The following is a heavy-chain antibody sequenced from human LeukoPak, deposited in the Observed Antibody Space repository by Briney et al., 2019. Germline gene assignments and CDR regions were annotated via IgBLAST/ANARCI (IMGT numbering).Heavy chain of an antibody. Sequence: SETLSLTCAVCGGSFSGYYWSWIRQPPGKGLEWIGEINHSGSTNYNPSLKSRVTISVDTSKNQFSLKLSSVTAADTAVYYCARAGIVARRGGVFDYWGQGTLVTVPS. CDR1: GGSFSGYY. CDR3: ARAGIVARRGGVFDY. J-gene: IGHJ4*02. V-gene: IGHV4-34*01. CDR2: INHSGST. D-gene: IGHD6-6*01.